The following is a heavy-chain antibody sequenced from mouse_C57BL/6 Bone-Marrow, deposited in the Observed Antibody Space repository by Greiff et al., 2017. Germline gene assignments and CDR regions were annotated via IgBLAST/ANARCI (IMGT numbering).Heavy chain of an antibody. D-gene: IGHD1-1*02. CDR1: GYTFTDYY. CDR2: INPNNGGT. CDR3: ARGGSHDY. V-gene: IGHV1-26*01. J-gene: IGHJ2*01. Sequence: VQLQQSGPELVKPGASVKISCKASGYTFTDYYMNWVKQSHGKSLEWIGDINPNNGGTSYNQKFKGKATLTVDKSSSTAYMELRSLTSEDSAVYYGARGGSHDYWGQGTTLTVSA.